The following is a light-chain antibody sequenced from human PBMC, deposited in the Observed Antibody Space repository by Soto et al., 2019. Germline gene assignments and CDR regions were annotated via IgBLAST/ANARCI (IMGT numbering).Light chain of an antibody. CDR3: QQYYPTPFT. V-gene: IGKV4-1*01. Sequence: DIVLTQSPDSLAVSLGERATIHCKSSQTIFYTSSNKNYLAWYQQRPGQPPKLLIYWASDRESGVPNRFSGSWSGTDFTPTFSGLQAEDVAVYYCQQYYPTPFTFGPGTRLDIK. J-gene: IGKJ3*01. CDR2: WAS. CDR1: QTIFYTSSNKNY.